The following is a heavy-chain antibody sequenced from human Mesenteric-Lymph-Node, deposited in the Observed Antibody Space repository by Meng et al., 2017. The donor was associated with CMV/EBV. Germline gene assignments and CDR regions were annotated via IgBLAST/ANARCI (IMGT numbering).Heavy chain of an antibody. CDR2: IGWNRGDL. J-gene: IGHJ6*02. D-gene: IGHD3/OR15-3a*01. V-gene: IGHV3-9*01. CDR1: GFRLDDYV. CDR3: ARGTGAPPGYYYFYGMDV. Sequence: SLRLSCTVSGFRLDDYVMHWVRQAPGKGLEWVSSIGWNRGDLAYADFVKGRFTVSRDNAKNSLYLQMNSLRAEDTAVYYCARGTGAPPGYYYFYGMDVWGQGTTVTVSS.